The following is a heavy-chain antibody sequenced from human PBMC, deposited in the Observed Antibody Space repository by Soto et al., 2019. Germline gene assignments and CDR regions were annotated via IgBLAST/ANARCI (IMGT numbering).Heavy chain of an antibody. D-gene: IGHD2-21*02. CDR2: IYNSGST. J-gene: IGHJ4*02. Sequence: QLQLQEAGSRLVKPSQTLSLTCAVSGGSISRAGYSWSWIRQSPGKGLEWIGYIYNSGSTFYNPSLKSRLTISLDRSKNQLSLQLNSVTAADTAVYYCASSRVVTTYFDYWGQGTLVTVSS. CDR1: GGSISRAGYS. V-gene: IGHV4-30-2*06. CDR3: ASSRVVTTYFDY.